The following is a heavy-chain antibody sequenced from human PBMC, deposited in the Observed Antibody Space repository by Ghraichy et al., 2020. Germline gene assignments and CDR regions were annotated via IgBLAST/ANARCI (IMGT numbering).Heavy chain of an antibody. CDR1: GFTFSSYS. V-gene: IGHV3-21*01. Sequence: GGSLRLSCAASGFTFSSYSMNWVRQAPGKGLEWVSSISSSSSYIYYADSVKGRFTISRDNAKNSLYLQMNSLRAEDTAVYYCARRPGDSPNYHTSNDSWGQGTLVTVSS. CDR3: ARRPGDSPNYHTSNDS. CDR2: ISSSSSYI. J-gene: IGHJ5*02. D-gene: IGHD5-24*01.